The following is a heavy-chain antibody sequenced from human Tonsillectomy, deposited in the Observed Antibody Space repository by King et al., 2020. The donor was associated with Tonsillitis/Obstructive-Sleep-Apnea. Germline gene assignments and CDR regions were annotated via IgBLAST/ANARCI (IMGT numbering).Heavy chain of an antibody. Sequence: VQLQQWGAGLLKPSETLSLTCAVYGGSFSGYYWSWIRQPPGKGLEWIGEINHSGSTNYNPSLKSRVTISVDTSKNQFSLKLSSVTAADTAVYYSARRTLFGDYPNWFDPWGQGSPVPVSS. V-gene: IGHV4-34*01. CDR1: GGSFSGYY. CDR3: ARRTLFGDYPNWFDP. CDR2: INHSGST. D-gene: IGHD4-17*01. J-gene: IGHJ5*02.